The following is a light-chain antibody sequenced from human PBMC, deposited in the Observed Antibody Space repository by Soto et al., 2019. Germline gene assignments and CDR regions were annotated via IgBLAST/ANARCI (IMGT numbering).Light chain of an antibody. Sequence: DIVMTQSPLSLSVTPGESASISCRSSQSLLYSNGFNCLDWYLQKPGQSPQLLIYMASYRASGVPDRFGGSGSGTDFTLEISRVEAEDVGVYYCLQSLQNPWTFGQGTKVEIK. CDR2: MAS. V-gene: IGKV2-28*01. CDR3: LQSLQNPWT. J-gene: IGKJ1*01. CDR1: QSLLYSNGFNC.